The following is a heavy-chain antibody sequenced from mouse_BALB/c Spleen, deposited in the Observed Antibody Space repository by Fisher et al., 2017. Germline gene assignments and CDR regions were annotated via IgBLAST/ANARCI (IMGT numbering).Heavy chain of an antibody. CDR3: ANMDY. Sequence: KFKGKATLTVDKSSSTAYMELLSLTSEDSAVYYCANMDYWGQGTSVTVSS. J-gene: IGHJ4*01. V-gene: IGHV1-26*01.